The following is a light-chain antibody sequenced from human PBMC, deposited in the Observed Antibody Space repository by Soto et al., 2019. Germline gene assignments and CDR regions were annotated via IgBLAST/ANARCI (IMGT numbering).Light chain of an antibody. CDR1: QSVTNKY. Sequence: EVVLTQSPGTLSLSPGERATLSCRASQSVTNKYLAWYQQKPGQAPRLLIFGSSDRGTGIPDRFSGSGSGTDFTLTISRLEPEDFAVYYCQQYGSSPPYTFGQGTKLEI. CDR2: GSS. CDR3: QQYGSSPPYT. V-gene: IGKV3-20*01. J-gene: IGKJ2*01.